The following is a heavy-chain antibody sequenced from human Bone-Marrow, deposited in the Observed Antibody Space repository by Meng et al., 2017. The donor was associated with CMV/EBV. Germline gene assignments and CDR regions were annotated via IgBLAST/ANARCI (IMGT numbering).Heavy chain of an antibody. J-gene: IGHJ4*02. CDR2: IYYSGST. CDR1: GGSISSSSYY. CDR3: AREGASYGGIDY. V-gene: IGHV4-61*01. D-gene: IGHD3-16*01. Sequence: SETLSLTCTVSGGSISSSSYYWSWIRQPPGKGLEWIGYIYYSGSTNYNPSLKSRVTISVDTSKNQFSLKLSSVTAADTAVYYCAREGASYGGIDYWGQGTLVTVSS.